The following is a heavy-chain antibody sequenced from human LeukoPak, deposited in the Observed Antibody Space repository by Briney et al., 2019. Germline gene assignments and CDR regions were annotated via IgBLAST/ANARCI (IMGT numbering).Heavy chain of an antibody. CDR1: GFTVSSNY. V-gene: IGHV3-66*01. D-gene: IGHD3-10*01. Sequence: PGGSLRLSCVGSGFTVSSNYMSWVRQAPGKGLEWVSGIYSGGSTFYSDSVQGRFTISRDNSKNTLYLQMNSLRAEDTAVYYRARDKEVRGVIGGMDVWGLGTTVTVSS. J-gene: IGHJ6*02. CDR2: IYSGGST. CDR3: ARDKEVRGVIGGMDV.